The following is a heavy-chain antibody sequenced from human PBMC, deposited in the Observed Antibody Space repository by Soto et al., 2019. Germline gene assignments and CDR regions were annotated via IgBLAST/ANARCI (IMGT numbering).Heavy chain of an antibody. CDR1: GFTFTSSA. Sequence: SVKVSCKASGFTFTSSAVQWVRQARGQRLEWIGWIVVGSGNTNYAQKFQERVTITRDMSTSTAYMELSSLRSEDTAVYYCAAVERGHCSGGSCYPMLHDMDVWGQGTTVTVSS. CDR3: AAVERGHCSGGSCYPMLHDMDV. V-gene: IGHV1-58*01. J-gene: IGHJ6*02. CDR2: IVVGSGNT. D-gene: IGHD2-15*01.